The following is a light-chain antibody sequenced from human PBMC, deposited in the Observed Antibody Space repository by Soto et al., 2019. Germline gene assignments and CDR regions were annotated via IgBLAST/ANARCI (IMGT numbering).Light chain of an antibody. CDR2: EVS. Sequence: QSALTQPASVSGSPGQSITISCTGTSSDVGGYNYVSWYQQHPGKAPKLMIYEVSNRPSGFSNRFSGSKSGNTASLTISGLQAEDEADYYCSSYTSSSTLGFGTGTKLTVL. CDR1: SSDVGGYNY. V-gene: IGLV2-14*01. CDR3: SSYTSSSTLG. J-gene: IGLJ1*01.